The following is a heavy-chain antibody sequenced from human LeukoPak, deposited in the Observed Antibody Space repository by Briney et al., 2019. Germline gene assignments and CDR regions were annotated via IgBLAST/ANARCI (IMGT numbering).Heavy chain of an antibody. CDR3: ARHLVPAAPFNLYAEYFQH. Sequence: PSETLSLTCTVSGVSISSSSYYWGWIRQPPGKGLEWIGSIYYSGSTYYNPSLKSRVTISVDTSKNQFSLKLSSVTAADTAVYYCARHLVPAAPFNLYAEYFQHWGQGTLVTVSS. V-gene: IGHV4-39*01. CDR2: IYYSGST. D-gene: IGHD2-2*01. J-gene: IGHJ1*01. CDR1: GVSISSSSYY.